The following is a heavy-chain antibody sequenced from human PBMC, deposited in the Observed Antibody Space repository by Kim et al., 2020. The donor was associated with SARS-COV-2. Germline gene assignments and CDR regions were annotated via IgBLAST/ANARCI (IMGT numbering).Heavy chain of an antibody. V-gene: IGHV4-39*01. Sequence: SETLSLTCTVSGCSSSSSSYYWGLIRQPPGKGREWIGSIYDIVSTSYNPSLMRRVNITGDSSKNQDSLKLCSVTAADTSVYYCARTWFGELRPFDYWV. J-gene: IGHJ4*01. CDR3: ARTWFGELRPFDY. D-gene: IGHD3-10*01. CDR2: IYDIVST. CDR1: GCSSSSSSYY.